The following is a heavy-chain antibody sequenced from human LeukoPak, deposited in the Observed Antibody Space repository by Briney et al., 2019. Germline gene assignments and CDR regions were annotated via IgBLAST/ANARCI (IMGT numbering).Heavy chain of an antibody. Sequence: SVKVSCKASGGTFSSYAISWVRQAPGQGLEWMGGIIPIFGTANYAQKFQGRVTITTDESTSTAYMELSSLRSEDTAVYYCAKDQDRSSGLSYWGQGTLVTVSS. V-gene: IGHV1-69*05. CDR1: GGTFSSYA. CDR2: IIPIFGTA. D-gene: IGHD6-19*01. J-gene: IGHJ4*02. CDR3: AKDQDRSSGLSY.